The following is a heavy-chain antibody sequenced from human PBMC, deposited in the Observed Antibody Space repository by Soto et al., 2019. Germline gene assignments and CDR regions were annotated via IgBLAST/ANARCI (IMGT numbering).Heavy chain of an antibody. Sequence: KPSETLSLTCTVSGGSISSYYWSWIRQPAGKGLEWIGRIYTSGSTNYNPSLKSRVTMSVDTSKNQFSLKLSSVTAADTAVYYCARDRSSQDCSSTSCYTGYWFDPWGQGTLVTVSS. CDR1: GGSISSYY. D-gene: IGHD2-2*02. V-gene: IGHV4-4*07. CDR3: ARDRSSQDCSSTSCYTGYWFDP. CDR2: IYTSGST. J-gene: IGHJ5*02.